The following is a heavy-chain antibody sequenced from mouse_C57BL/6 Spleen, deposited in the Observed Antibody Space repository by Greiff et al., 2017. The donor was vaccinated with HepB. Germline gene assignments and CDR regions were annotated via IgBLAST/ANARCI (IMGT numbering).Heavy chain of an antibody. CDR1: GYTLTSYW. V-gene: IGHV1S81*02. CDR3: ARLLISFDY. CDR2: INPSNGRT. D-gene: IGHD2-1*01. Sequence: QVQLQQPGAELVNPGASVNLSCKASGYTLTSYWMHWVKQRPGQGLEWIGEINPSNGRTNYNEKFKSKATLTVDKSSSTVYMQLSSPTSEDSAVYYGARLLISFDYWGQVTTLTVSS. J-gene: IGHJ2*01.